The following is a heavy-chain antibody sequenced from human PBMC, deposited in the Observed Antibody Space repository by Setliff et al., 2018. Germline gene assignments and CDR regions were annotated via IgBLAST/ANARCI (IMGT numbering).Heavy chain of an antibody. D-gene: IGHD3-3*01. Sequence: ETLSLTCTVSGLSLSSTTYYWAWVRQVPGKGLEWVANINQGGGAQFYVDSVQGRFTISRDNAKNSLYLQMNSLRAEDTAVYYCARDVYDFRTGLAAPWGQGTLVTVSS. V-gene: IGHV3-7*01. CDR1: GLSLSSTTYY. CDR2: INQGGGAQ. J-gene: IGHJ5*02. CDR3: ARDVYDFRTGLAAP.